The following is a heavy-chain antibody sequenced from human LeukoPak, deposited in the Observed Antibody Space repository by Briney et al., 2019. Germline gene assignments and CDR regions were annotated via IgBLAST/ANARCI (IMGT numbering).Heavy chain of an antibody. CDR2: ISAYNGNT. CDR3: ARAMVRGSYLSDAFDI. V-gene: IGHV1-18*01. Sequence: ASVKVSCKASGYTFTSYGISWVRQAPGQGLEWMGWISAYNGNTNYAQKLQGRVTMTTDTSTSTAYMELRSLRSDDTAVYYCARAMVRGSYLSDAFDIWGQGTMVTVSS. J-gene: IGHJ3*02. D-gene: IGHD3-10*01. CDR1: GYTFTSYG.